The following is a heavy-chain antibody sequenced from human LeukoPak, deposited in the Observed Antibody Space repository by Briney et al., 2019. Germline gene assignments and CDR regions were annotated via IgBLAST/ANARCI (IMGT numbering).Heavy chain of an antibody. Sequence: PGRSLRLSCAASGFTFSSYAMHWVRQAPGKGLEWVAVISYDGSNKYYADSVKGRFTISRDNSKNTLYLQMNSLRAEDTAVYYCARDVFRWVTTSPFDYWGQGTLVTVSS. CDR2: ISYDGSNK. V-gene: IGHV3-30-3*01. CDR3: ARDVFRWVTTSPFDY. J-gene: IGHJ4*02. D-gene: IGHD4-17*01. CDR1: GFTFSSYA.